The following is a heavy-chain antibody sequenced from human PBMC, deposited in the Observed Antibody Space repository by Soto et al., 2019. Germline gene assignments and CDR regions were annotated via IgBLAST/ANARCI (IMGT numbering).Heavy chain of an antibody. V-gene: IGHV1-69*01. D-gene: IGHD3-10*01. CDR2: IIPIFGTA. J-gene: IGHJ6*02. CDR3: ASPTMYYYGSGSYSPYYYYGMDV. Sequence: QVQLVQSGAEVKKPGASVKVSCKASGGTFSSYAISWVRQAPGQGLEWMGGIIPIFGTANYAQKFQGRVTITADECTSTAYMELSSLRSEDTAVYYCASPTMYYYGSGSYSPYYYYGMDVWGQGTTVTVSS. CDR1: GGTFSSYA.